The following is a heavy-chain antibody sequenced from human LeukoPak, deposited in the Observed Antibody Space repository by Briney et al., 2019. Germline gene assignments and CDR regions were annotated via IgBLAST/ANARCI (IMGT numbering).Heavy chain of an antibody. Sequence: SETLSLTCAVYGGSFSGYYWSWIRQPPGKGLEWIGEINHSGSTNYNPSLKSRVTISVDTSENQFSLKLSSVTAADTAVYYCARGPNIVVVPAANRPFDYWGQGTLVTVSS. CDR1: GGSFSGYY. V-gene: IGHV4-34*01. CDR2: INHSGST. J-gene: IGHJ4*02. CDR3: ARGPNIVVVPAANRPFDY. D-gene: IGHD2-2*01.